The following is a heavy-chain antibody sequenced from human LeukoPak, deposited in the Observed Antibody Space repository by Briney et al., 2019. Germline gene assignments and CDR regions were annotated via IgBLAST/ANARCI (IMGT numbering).Heavy chain of an antibody. CDR2: ISAYNGNT. V-gene: IGHV1-18*01. CDR1: GYXFTSYG. Sequence: GASVKVSCKASGYXFTSYGISWVRQAPGQGLEWMGWISAYNGNTNYAQKLQGRVTMTTDTSTSTAYMELRSLRSDDTAVYYCARPSYYYDSSGYDYWGQGTLVTVSS. J-gene: IGHJ4*02. CDR3: ARPSYYYDSSGYDY. D-gene: IGHD3-22*01.